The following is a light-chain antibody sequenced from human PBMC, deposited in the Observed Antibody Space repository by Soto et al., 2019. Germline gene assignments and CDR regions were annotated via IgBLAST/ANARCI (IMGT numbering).Light chain of an antibody. J-gene: IGLJ2*01. V-gene: IGLV2-14*01. CDR1: SSDVGGYNY. CDR2: EVS. Sequence: QSVLTQPASVSGSPGQSITISCTGTSSDVGGYNYVSWYQQHPGKAPKLMTYEVSNRPSGVSNRFSGSKSGNTASLTISGLQAEDEADYYCSSYTSSSTLEVFGGGTKVTVL. CDR3: SSYTSSSTLEV.